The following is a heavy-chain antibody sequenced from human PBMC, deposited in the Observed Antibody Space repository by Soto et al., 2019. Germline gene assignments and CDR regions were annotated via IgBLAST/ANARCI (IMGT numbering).Heavy chain of an antibody. CDR1: GGSLSGFY. J-gene: IGHJ4*02. V-gene: IGHV4-59*01. CDR2: MHSTGRT. Sequence: QVQLQQSGPGLVKPSETLSLTCTVSGGSLSGFYWTWIRQPPGKRPEWIGYMHSTGRTDYNPPIRSRVTMSLDTSVNQLSLKVRSVTAADTAVYYCARGSGWDWHYDHWGQGTLVTVSS. D-gene: IGHD6-19*01. CDR3: ARGSGWDWHYDH.